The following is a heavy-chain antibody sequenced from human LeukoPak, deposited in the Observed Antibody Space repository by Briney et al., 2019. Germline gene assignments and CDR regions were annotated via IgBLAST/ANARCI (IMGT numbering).Heavy chain of an antibody. D-gene: IGHD3-10*01. CDR2: ISGSGGST. CDR3: AKGNRWSYYGSAFDI. CDR1: GFTFSSYA. Sequence: PGGSLRLSCAASGFTFSSYAMTWVRQAPGKGLEWVSAISGSGGSTYYADSVKGRFTISRDNSKNTVYLQMNSLRVEETAVYYCAKGNRWSYYGSAFDIWGQGTKVTVSS. V-gene: IGHV3-23*01. J-gene: IGHJ3*02.